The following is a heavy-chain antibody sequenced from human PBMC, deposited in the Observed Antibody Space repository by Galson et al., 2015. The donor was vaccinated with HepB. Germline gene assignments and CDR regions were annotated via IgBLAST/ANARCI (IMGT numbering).Heavy chain of an antibody. V-gene: IGHV3-23*01. Sequence: SLRLSCAASGFTFNNYAMTWVRQAPGKGLDWVSTINNGGSNTYYADSVKGRFTISRDNSKNTLFLQMSSLRADDTAVYFCVRGGSSLDYWGQGTLVTVSP. CDR1: GFTFNNYA. J-gene: IGHJ4*02. CDR3: VRGGSSLDY. D-gene: IGHD1-26*01. CDR2: INNGGSNT.